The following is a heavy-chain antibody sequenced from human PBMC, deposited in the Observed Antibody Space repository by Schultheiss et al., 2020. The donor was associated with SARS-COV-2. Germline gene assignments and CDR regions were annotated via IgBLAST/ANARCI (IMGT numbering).Heavy chain of an antibody. Sequence: GGSLRLSCAASGFTFSSYAMSWVRQAPGKGLEWVSYISSSRSYMNYADSVKGRFTISRDNAKNSLYLQMNSLRAEDTAVYYCARDLSEKYSIDYWGQGTLVTVSS. CDR3: ARDLSEKYSIDY. V-gene: IGHV3-21*05. CDR1: GFTFSSYA. CDR2: ISSSRSYM. J-gene: IGHJ4*02. D-gene: IGHD2-21*01.